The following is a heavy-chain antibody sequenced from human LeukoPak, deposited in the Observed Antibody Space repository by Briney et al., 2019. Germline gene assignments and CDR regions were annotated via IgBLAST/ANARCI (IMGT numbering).Heavy chain of an antibody. J-gene: IGHJ3*02. D-gene: IGHD2-2*01. CDR1: GFTFTGYY. Sequence: ASVKVSCKTSGFTFTGYYMHWVRQAPGQGLEWLGWINPTSGGTNFAQRFQDRVSMTRVTSINSISMELSRLTSDDTAVYYCAREMSSSEAFDIWGQGTLVTVSS. V-gene: IGHV1-2*02. CDR2: INPTSGGT. CDR3: AREMSSSEAFDI.